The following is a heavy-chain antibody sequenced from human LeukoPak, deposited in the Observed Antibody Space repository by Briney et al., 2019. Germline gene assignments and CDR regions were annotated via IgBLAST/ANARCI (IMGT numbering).Heavy chain of an antibody. Sequence: ASVKVSCKVSGYTLTELSMHWVRQAPGKGLEWMGGFDPEDSETIYAQKFQGRVTMTEDTSTDTAYMELSSLRSEDTAVYYCATSALAVAPFDHWGQGTLVTVSS. V-gene: IGHV1-24*01. CDR1: GYTLTELS. CDR3: ATSALAVAPFDH. CDR2: FDPEDSET. J-gene: IGHJ4*02. D-gene: IGHD6-19*01.